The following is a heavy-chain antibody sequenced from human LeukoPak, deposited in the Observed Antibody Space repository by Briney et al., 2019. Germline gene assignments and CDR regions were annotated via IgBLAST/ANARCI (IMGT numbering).Heavy chain of an antibody. CDR1: GYTLTELS. Sequence: ASVKVSCKVSGYTLTELSMHWVRQAPGRGLEWMGGFDPEDGETIYAQKFQGRVTMTEDTSTDTAYMELSSLRSEDTAVYYCATMGSTYYYYGMDVWGQGTTVTVSS. D-gene: IGHD3-16*01. CDR2: FDPEDGET. V-gene: IGHV1-24*01. J-gene: IGHJ6*02. CDR3: ATMGSTYYYYGMDV.